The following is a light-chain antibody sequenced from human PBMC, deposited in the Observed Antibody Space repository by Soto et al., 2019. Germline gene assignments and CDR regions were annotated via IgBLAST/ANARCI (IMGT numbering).Light chain of an antibody. CDR1: QDISNY. CDR2: VAS. CDR3: KQYHNLPLLT. J-gene: IGKJ4*01. V-gene: IGKV1-33*01. Sequence: DIQMTQSPSSLSASVGDRVTITCRASQDISNYLNWYHHKPGKAPQLLIYVASNLETGVPSRFRGSGSGTDFTFTISSLQPEAIATYYCKQYHNLPLLTFGGGTKVPIK.